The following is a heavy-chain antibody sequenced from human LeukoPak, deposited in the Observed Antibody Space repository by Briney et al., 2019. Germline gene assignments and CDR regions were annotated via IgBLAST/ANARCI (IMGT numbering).Heavy chain of an antibody. CDR3: GGSEDGYIDY. CDR2: IKTDGTNT. Sequence: GGSLRLSCAASGFTFNSYAMSWVRQAPGKGLEWVSRIKTDGTNTIYADFVEGRFTISRDNARNTLYLQMSSLRAGDTAVYYCGGSEDGYIDYWGQGTLVTVSS. CDR1: GFTFNSYA. J-gene: IGHJ4*02. D-gene: IGHD5-24*01. V-gene: IGHV3-74*01.